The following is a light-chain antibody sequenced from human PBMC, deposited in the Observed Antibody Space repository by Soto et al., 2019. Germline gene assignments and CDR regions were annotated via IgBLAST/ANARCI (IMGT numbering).Light chain of an antibody. CDR3: SSYTSSSTGV. J-gene: IGLJ1*01. Sequence: QSVLTQPASVSGSPGQSITISCTGTSSDVGGYNYVSWYQQHPGKAPKLMIYDVSNRPSGASNRFSGSKSGNTASLTISGLQAEDEADYYCSSYTSSSTGVFGTGSKLTVL. CDR1: SSDVGGYNY. CDR2: DVS. V-gene: IGLV2-14*01.